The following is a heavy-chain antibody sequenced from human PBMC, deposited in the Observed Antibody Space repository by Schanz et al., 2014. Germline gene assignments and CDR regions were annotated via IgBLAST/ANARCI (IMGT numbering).Heavy chain of an antibody. D-gene: IGHD2-15*01. Sequence: QVQLVESGGGVVQPGRSLRLSCAAYGFTLSSYAMHWVRQAPGKGLEWVAVISYDGSNKYYADSVKGRFTISRDNSKNTLYLQMNTLSAEDTAMYYCARDRGYCSGGSCLTFDYWGQGTLVTVSS. V-gene: IGHV3-30-3*01. CDR3: ARDRGYCSGGSCLTFDY. J-gene: IGHJ4*02. CDR1: GFTLSSYA. CDR2: ISYDGSNK.